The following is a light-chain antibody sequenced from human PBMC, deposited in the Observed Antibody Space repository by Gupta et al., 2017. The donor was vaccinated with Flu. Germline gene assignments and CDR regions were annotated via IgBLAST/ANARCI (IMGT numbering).Light chain of an antibody. CDR1: QSVSSN. Sequence: EIVMTQSPATLSVSPGERAPLSCRASQSVSSNLAWYQQKPGQAPRLLIYGASTRATGIPARFSGSGSGTEFTLTISSLQSEDSAVYYCQQYNNWPLTFGGGTKVEIK. V-gene: IGKV3-15*01. CDR2: GAS. CDR3: QQYNNWPLT. J-gene: IGKJ4*01.